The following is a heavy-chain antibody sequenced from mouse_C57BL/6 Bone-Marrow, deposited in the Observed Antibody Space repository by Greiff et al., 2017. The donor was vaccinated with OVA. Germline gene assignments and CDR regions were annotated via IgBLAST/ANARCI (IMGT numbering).Heavy chain of an antibody. J-gene: IGHJ3*01. CDR3: ARSGDYGAWFAY. V-gene: IGHV1-82*01. D-gene: IGHD2-4*01. Sequence: QVQLKQSGPELVKPGASVKISCKASGYAFSSSWMNWVKQRPGKGLEWIGRIYPGDGDTNYNGKFKGKATLTAHKSSSTAYMQLSSLTSEDSAVYFCARSGDYGAWFAYWGQGTLVTVSA. CDR1: GYAFSSSW. CDR2: IYPGDGDT.